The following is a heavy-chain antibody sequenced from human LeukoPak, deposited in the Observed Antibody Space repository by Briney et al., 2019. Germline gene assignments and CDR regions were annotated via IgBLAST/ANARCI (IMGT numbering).Heavy chain of an antibody. CDR1: GYTFTSCA. D-gene: IGHD3-3*01. J-gene: IGHJ5*02. CDR3: ARDRSGDFWSGYYTEAVVQNWFDP. V-gene: IGHV1-46*01. CDR2: INPSGGST. Sequence: ASVKVSCKASGYTFTSCAMHWVRQAPGQGLEWMGIINPSGGSTSYAQKFQGRVTMTRDTSTSTVYMELSSLRSEDTAVYYCARDRSGDFWSGYYTEAVVQNWFDPWGQGTLVTVSS.